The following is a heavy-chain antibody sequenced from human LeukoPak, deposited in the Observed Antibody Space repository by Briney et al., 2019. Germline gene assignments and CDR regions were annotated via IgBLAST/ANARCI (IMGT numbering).Heavy chain of an antibody. CDR3: ARRYSSGWSDFDY. D-gene: IGHD6-19*01. V-gene: IGHV4-31*03. CDR2: IYYSGST. J-gene: IGHJ4*02. CDR1: GGSISSGGYY. Sequence: SETLSLTCTVSGGSISSGGYYWSWIRQHPGKGLEWIGYIYYSGSTYYNPSLKSRVTISVDTSKNQFSLKLSSVTAADTAVYYCARRYSSGWSDFDYWGQGTLVTVSS.